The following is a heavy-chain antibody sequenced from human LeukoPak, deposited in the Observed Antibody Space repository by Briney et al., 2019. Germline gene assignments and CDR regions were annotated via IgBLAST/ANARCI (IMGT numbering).Heavy chain of an antibody. CDR1: GFTFDDYL. D-gene: IGHD3-3*01. V-gene: IGHV3-30*04. CDR3: VRDFEWSFDT. Sequence: GGSLRLSCAASGFTFDDYLLHWVRQAPGKGLEWFSFIRNDGNDKYYADSVKGRFTISRDNSKNTLYLQMNSLRPEDTALYYCVRDFEWSFDTWDQGTLVTVSS. J-gene: IGHJ4*02. CDR2: IRNDGNDK.